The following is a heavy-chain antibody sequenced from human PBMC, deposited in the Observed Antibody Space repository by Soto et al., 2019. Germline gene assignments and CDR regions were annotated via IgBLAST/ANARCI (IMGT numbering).Heavy chain of an antibody. CDR1: GASISRYY. D-gene: IGHD2-21*02. J-gene: IGHJ6*02. CDR2: LYNTGST. CDR3: ARDLWGYCGVDCSPLDV. V-gene: IGHV4-59*01. Sequence: QVRLQESGPGLVKPSETPSLTCTVSGASISRYYWSWIRQSPGKGLEWIGYLYNTGSTIYNPSLKRRVTISVDTSKNQFSLKMKSVTAADTAVYYCARDLWGYCGVDCSPLDVWGQGTTVTVSS.